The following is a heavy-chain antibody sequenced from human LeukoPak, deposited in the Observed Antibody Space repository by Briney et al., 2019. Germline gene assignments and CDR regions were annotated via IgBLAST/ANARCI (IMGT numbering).Heavy chain of an antibody. J-gene: IGHJ4*02. CDR1: GFTFSSYA. D-gene: IGHD3-9*01. CDR3: AKGGNYDILTGYCDY. Sequence: PVGSLRLSCAASGFTFSSYAMSWVRQAPGKGLEWVSGISGSGGSTYYADSVKGRFTISRDNSKNTLYLQMNRLRVEDTAVYYCAKGGNYDILTGYCDYWGQGTLVTVSS. CDR2: ISGSGGST. V-gene: IGHV3-23*01.